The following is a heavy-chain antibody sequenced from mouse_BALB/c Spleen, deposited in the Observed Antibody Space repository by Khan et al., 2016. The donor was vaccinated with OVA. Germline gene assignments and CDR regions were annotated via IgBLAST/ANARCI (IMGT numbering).Heavy chain of an antibody. J-gene: IGHJ4*01. CDR3: ARRYDGFRSMDY. CDR2: IWGGGSS. D-gene: IGHD2-3*01. CDR1: GFSLSSYS. Sequence: QVQLKESGPGLVAPSQSLSITCTVSGFSLSSYSVHWVRQSPGKGLEWLGMIWGGGSSDYNSALKSRLSISKDNSKSQAFLKMISLLTNDTAIYYGARRYDGFRSMDYWGQGTSVTVSA. V-gene: IGHV2-6-4*01.